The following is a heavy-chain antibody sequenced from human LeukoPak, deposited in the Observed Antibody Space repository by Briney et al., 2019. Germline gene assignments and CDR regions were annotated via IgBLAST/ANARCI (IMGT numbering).Heavy chain of an antibody. CDR3: ARVYQSAEYYFDY. CDR2: IYYTGRT. D-gene: IGHD2-2*01. V-gene: IGHV4-59*01. Sequence: SQTMSLTCTVSGGSIDSYYWSWIRQPPGKGLEWIGYIYYTGRTDYHPSLKSRVTISLATPKNQFSLKLTSVTAADTAVYYCARVYQSAEYYFDYWGQGNLVSVSS. CDR1: GGSIDSYY. J-gene: IGHJ4*02.